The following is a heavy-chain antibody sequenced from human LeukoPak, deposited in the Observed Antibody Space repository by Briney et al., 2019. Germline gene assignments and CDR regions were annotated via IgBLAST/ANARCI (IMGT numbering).Heavy chain of an antibody. V-gene: IGHV3-21*01. CDR2: ISSSSRYI. CDR1: GFTFSSYS. J-gene: IGHJ4*02. CDR3: ARDDYCSGGSCATAFDY. D-gene: IGHD2-15*01. Sequence: NSGGSLRLSCAASGFTFSSYSMNWVRQAPGKGLELVSSISSSSRYIYYADSVKGRFTISRDNAKNSLCLQMNSLRAEDTAVYYCARDDYCSGGSCATAFDYWGQGTLVTVSS.